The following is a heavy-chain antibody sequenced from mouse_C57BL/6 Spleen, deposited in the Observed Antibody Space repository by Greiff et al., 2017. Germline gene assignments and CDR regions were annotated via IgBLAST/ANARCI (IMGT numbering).Heavy chain of an antibody. CDR2: IRSNSSNYAT. CDR3: VRSHYYEAMDY. V-gene: IGHV10-3*01. Sequence: EVQVVASGGGLVQPKGSLKLSCAASGFTFNTYAMHWVRQAPGKGLEWVARIRSNSSNYATYYADSVKDRFTISRDDSQSMLYLQMNNLRTEDTAMYYCVRSHYYEAMDYWGQGTSVTVYS. D-gene: IGHD1-2*01. J-gene: IGHJ4*01. CDR1: GFTFNTYA.